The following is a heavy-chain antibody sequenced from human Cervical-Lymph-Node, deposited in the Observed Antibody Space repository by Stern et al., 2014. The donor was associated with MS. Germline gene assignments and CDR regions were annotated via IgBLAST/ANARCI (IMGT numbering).Heavy chain of an antibody. CDR2: IYYSGST. J-gene: IGHJ4*02. V-gene: IGHV4-61*01. Sequence: QLQLQESGPGLVKPSETLSLTCTVSGGSVSSGSYYWSWLRQPPGKGLEWIGYIYYSGSTNYNPSLKSRVTISVDTSKNQFSLKLSSVTAADTAVYYCARDRLDSSNPLDYWGQGTLVTVSS. D-gene: IGHD3-22*01. CDR3: ARDRLDSSNPLDY. CDR1: GGSVSSGSYY.